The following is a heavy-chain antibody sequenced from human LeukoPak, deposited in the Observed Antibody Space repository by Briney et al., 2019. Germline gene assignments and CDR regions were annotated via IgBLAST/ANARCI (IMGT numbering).Heavy chain of an antibody. CDR3: ARDKLRYFDY. V-gene: IGHV1-2*02. D-gene: IGHD3-10*01. J-gene: IGHJ4*02. Sequence: ASVKVSCKASGYTFTDYYMHWVRQAPGQGLEWMGWINPKSGGTNYAQQFQGRVTMTRDMSISTAYMELSRLRSDDTAMYYCARDKLRYFDYWGQGTLVTVSS. CDR1: GYTFTDYY. CDR2: INPKSGGT.